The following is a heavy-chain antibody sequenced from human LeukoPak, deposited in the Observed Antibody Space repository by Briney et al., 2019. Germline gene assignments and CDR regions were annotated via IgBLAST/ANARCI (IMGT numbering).Heavy chain of an antibody. Sequence: ASVKVSCKASGYSLTTYGISWVRQAPGQGLEWMGWISTYNGNTNYAQKLQDRVTMTTDTSTSTAYMELRSLRSDDTAVYYCARDFGGYSYGYYMDVWGKGTTVTVSS. CDR1: GYSLTTYG. V-gene: IGHV1-18*01. CDR3: ARDFGGYSYGYYMDV. J-gene: IGHJ6*03. D-gene: IGHD5-18*01. CDR2: ISTYNGNT.